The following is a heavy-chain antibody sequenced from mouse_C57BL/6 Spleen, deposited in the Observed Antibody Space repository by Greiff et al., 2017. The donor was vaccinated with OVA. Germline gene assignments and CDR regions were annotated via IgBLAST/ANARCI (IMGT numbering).Heavy chain of an antibody. CDR2: INPYNGGT. D-gene: IGHD1-1*01. CDR1: GYTFTDYY. Sequence: VQLQQSGPVLVKPGASVKMSCKASGYTFTDYYMNWVKQSHGKSLEWIGVINPYNGGTSYNQKFKGKATLTVDKSSSTAYMELNSLTSEDSAVYYCARRYYGSSHYCDYWGQGTSLTVAS. CDR3: ARRYYGSSHYCDY. V-gene: IGHV1-19*01. J-gene: IGHJ2*02.